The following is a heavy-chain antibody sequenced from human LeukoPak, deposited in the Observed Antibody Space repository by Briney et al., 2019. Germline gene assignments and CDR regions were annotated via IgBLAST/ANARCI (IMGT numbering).Heavy chain of an antibody. Sequence: GGSLRLSCAASGFTFSDYYMTWIRQAPGKGLEWVSYVSGSGITIYYADSVKGHFTSSRDNAKNSLYLQMNSLRAEDTAVYYCARVGAGSGYYFDYWGQGTLVTVSS. D-gene: IGHD4/OR15-4a*01. CDR2: VSGSGITI. J-gene: IGHJ4*02. CDR1: GFTFSDYY. V-gene: IGHV3-11*01. CDR3: ARVGAGSGYYFDY.